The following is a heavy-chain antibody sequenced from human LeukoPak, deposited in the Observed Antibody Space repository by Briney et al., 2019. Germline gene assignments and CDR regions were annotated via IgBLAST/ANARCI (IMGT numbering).Heavy chain of an antibody. Sequence: RASVRVSCKSSGYKFTAYYIHWIRQAPGQGLEWMGWVNPDSGDTNYTQKYQGRLTLTRDTSVTTVYMELSSLTSDDTAVYYCPRVWDASGWSNWFDPWGQGTLVTVSS. CDR1: GYKFTAYY. CDR2: VNPDSGDT. D-gene: IGHD6-19*01. V-gene: IGHV1-2*02. CDR3: PRVWDASGWSNWFDP. J-gene: IGHJ5*02.